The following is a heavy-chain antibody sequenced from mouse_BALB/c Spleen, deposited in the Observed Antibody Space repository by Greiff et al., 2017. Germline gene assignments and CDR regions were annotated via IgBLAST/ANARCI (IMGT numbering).Heavy chain of an antibody. CDR2: IWAGGST. CDR1: GFSLTSYG. Sequence: VKVVESGPGLVAPSQSLSITCTVSGFSLTSYGVHWVRQPPGKGLEWLGVIWAGGSTNYNSALMSRLSISKDNSKSQVFLKMNSLQTDDTAMYYCARDPAYGYDGFAYWGQGTLVTVSA. CDR3: ARDPAYGYDGFAY. D-gene: IGHD2-2*01. V-gene: IGHV2-9*02. J-gene: IGHJ3*01.